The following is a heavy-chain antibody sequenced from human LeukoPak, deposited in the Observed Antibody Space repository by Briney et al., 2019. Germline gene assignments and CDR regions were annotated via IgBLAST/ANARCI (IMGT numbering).Heavy chain of an antibody. CDR3: ARDLRPRTSDY. D-gene: IGHD1-7*01. J-gene: IGHJ4*02. CDR2: ISAYNGNT. V-gene: IGHV1-18*01. Sequence: GASVKVSCKASGHTFTSYGISWVRQAPGQELEWMGWISAYNGNTNYAQKLQGRVTMTTDTSTSTAYMELRSLRSDDTAVYYCARDLRPRTSDYWGQGTLVTVSS. CDR1: GHTFTSYG.